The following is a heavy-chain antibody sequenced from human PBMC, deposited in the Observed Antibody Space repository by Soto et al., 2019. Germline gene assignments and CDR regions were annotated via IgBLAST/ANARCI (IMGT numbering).Heavy chain of an antibody. CDR2: IVVGSGTT. Sequence: GASVKVSCKASGFTFPSSAVQWVRQVRGQRLEWIGWIVVGSGTTDSAQKFQERVTFTRDMCTGTVYMELSSLKSEDTALYYCAADDMTTFIWGQGTLVTVSS. J-gene: IGHJ4*02. CDR3: AADDMTTFI. D-gene: IGHD1-1*01. V-gene: IGHV1-58*01. CDR1: GFTFPSSA.